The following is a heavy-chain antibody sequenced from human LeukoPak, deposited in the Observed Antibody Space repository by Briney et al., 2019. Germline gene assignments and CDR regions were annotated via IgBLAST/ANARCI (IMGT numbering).Heavy chain of an antibody. Sequence: GGSLRLSCAASGFTFSSYAMHWVRQAPGKGLEWVAVISYDGSNKYYADSVKGRFTISRDNSKNTLYLQMNSLRAEDTAVYYCARDQYYYDSSGYPSHWGQGTLVTVSS. J-gene: IGHJ4*02. CDR2: ISYDGSNK. CDR1: GFTFSSYA. V-gene: IGHV3-30-3*01. CDR3: ARDQYYYDSSGYPSH. D-gene: IGHD3-22*01.